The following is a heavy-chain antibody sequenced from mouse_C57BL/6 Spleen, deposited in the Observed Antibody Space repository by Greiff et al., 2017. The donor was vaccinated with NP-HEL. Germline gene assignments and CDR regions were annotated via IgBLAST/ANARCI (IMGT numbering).Heavy chain of an antibody. V-gene: IGHV1-50*01. J-gene: IGHJ2*01. CDR2: IDPSDSYT. Sequence: QVHLQQPGAELVKPGASVKLSCKASGYTFTSYWMQWVKQRPGQGLEWIGEIDPSDSYTNYNQKFKGKATLTVDTSSSTAYMQLSSLTSEDSAVYYCARGDDGYPYYFDYWGQGTTLTVSS. CDR1: GYTFTSYW. D-gene: IGHD2-3*01. CDR3: ARGDDGYPYYFDY.